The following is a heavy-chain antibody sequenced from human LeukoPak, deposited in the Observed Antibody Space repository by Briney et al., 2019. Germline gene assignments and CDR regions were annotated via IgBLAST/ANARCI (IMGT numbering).Heavy chain of an antibody. CDR3: ARDSGRGVAGNLDY. V-gene: IGHV1-69*13. CDR1: GGTFSRYA. J-gene: IGHJ4*02. D-gene: IGHD6-19*01. Sequence: ASVKVSCKASGGTFSRYAISRVRQAPGQGLEWMGGIIPIFGTANYAQKFQGRVTITADESTSTAYMGLSSLRSEDTAVYYCARDSGRGVAGNLDYWGQGTLVTVSS. CDR2: IIPIFGTA.